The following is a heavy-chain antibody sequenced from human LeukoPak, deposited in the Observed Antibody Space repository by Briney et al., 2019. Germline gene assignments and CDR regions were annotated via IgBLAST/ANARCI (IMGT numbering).Heavy chain of an antibody. J-gene: IGHJ4*02. V-gene: IGHV4-59*08. CDR2: IYYSGST. D-gene: IGHD6-13*01. Sequence: PSETLSLTCTVSGGSISSYYWSWLRQPPGKGLEWIGYIYYSGSTNYNPSLKSRVTISVDTSKDQFSLKLSSVTAADTAVYYCAARHSSSWEIDYWGQGTLVTVSS. CDR3: AARHSSSWEIDY. CDR1: GGSISSYY.